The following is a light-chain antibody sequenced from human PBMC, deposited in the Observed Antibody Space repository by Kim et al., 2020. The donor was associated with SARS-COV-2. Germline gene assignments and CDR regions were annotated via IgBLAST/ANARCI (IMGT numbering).Light chain of an antibody. V-gene: IGLV2-23*02. J-gene: IGLJ6*01. CDR3: CSFTSAVNWM. CDR1: ISDIGTYSL. CDR2: DIS. Sequence: GQSITISFSGTISDIGTYSLISWYQQHPGKAPRLIIFDISKRPSGVSGRFSGSKSGNTASLTISGLQPDDEADYFCCSFTSAVNWMFGGGTKVTVL.